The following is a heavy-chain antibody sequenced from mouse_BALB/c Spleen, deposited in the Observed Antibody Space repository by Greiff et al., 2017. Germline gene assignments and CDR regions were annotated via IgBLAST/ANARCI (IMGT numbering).Heavy chain of an antibody. V-gene: IGHV5-9-4*01. D-gene: IGHD2-4*01. CDR3: ARDYDYEGAYAMDY. CDR1: GFTFSSYG. CDR2: ISSGGSYT. Sequence: EVHLVESGGGLVQPGGSLKLSCAASGFTFSSYGMSWVRQTPEKRLEWVAEISSGGSYTYYPDTVTGRFTISRDNAKNTLYLEMSSLRSEDTAMYYCARDYDYEGAYAMDYWGQGTSVTVSS. J-gene: IGHJ4*01.